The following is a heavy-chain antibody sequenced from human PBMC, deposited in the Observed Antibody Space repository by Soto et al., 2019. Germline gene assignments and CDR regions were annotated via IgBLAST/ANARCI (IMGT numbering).Heavy chain of an antibody. CDR2: ISAYNGNT. CDR3: ARYIAVAHGMDV. CDR1: GYTFTSDG. D-gene: IGHD6-19*01. Sequence: ASVKVSCKASGYTFTSDGISGVRQAPGQGLEWMGWISAYNGNTNYAQKLQGRVTMTTDTSTSTAYMELRSLRSDDTAVYYCARYIAVAHGMDVWGQGTTVTVSS. V-gene: IGHV1-18*01. J-gene: IGHJ6*02.